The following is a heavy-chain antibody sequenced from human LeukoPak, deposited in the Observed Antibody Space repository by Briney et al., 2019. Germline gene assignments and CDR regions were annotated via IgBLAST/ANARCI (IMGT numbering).Heavy chain of an antibody. Sequence: GGSLRLSCAASGFTFSSYAMTWVRQAPGKGLEWVSAISGSGTNTDYADSVKGRFTISRDNSKNTLYLQMNSLRAEDTAVYYCARGGAAAGPILYYYYMDVWGKGTTVTISS. J-gene: IGHJ6*03. V-gene: IGHV3-23*01. CDR1: GFTFSSYA. D-gene: IGHD6-13*01. CDR2: ISGSGTNT. CDR3: ARGGAAAGPILYYYYMDV.